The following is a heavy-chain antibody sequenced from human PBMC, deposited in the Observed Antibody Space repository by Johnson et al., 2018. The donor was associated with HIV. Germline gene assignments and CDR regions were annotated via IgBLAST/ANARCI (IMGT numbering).Heavy chain of an antibody. D-gene: IGHD3-10*01. CDR1: GFTFRHYA. Sequence: QVQLVESGGGVVQPGGSLRLSCAASGFTFRHYAMHWVRQAPGKGLEWVAFIRSDGSNKSYADSVRGRFHISRDNSKNTLSLQMNTLRAEDTAVYYCAKEMYYFNSGNHFDAFHVWGQGTLVTVSS. CDR3: AKEMYYFNSGNHFDAFHV. V-gene: IGHV3-30*02. CDR2: IRSDGSNK. J-gene: IGHJ3*01.